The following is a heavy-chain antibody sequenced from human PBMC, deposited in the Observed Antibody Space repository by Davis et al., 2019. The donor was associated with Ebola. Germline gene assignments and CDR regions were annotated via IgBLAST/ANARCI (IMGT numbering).Heavy chain of an antibody. CDR3: ARAGFGSTWFDC. CDR2: IGAAGDT. J-gene: IGHJ5*01. D-gene: IGHD6-13*01. Sequence: PGGSLRISCAASGFTFRSYDMHWVRHATGKGLEWVSAIGAAGDTYYPVSVKGRFTISRENAKNSLYLQMNSLRAEDTAVYYCARAGFGSTWFDCWGQGILVTVSS. CDR1: GFTFRSYD. V-gene: IGHV3-13*01.